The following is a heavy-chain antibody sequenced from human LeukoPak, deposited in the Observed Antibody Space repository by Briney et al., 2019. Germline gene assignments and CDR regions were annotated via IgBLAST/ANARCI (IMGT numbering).Heavy chain of an antibody. D-gene: IGHD2-2*01. Sequence: LGASVKVSCKASGYTFSSYAISWVRQAPGQGLEWMGGIIPIFGTANYAQKFQGRVTITADESTSTAYMELSSLRSEDTAVYYCARDSGYQPEYLLKNWGQGTLVTVSS. CDR1: GYTFSSYA. V-gene: IGHV1-69*13. CDR2: IIPIFGTA. J-gene: IGHJ4*02. CDR3: ARDSGYQPEYLLKN.